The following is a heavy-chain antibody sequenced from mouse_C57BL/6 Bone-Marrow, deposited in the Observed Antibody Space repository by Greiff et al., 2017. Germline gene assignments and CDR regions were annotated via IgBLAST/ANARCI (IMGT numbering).Heavy chain of an antibody. CDR3: ASPRGYHWYFDV. CDR2: IDPEDGET. J-gene: IGHJ1*03. CDR1: GFNIKDYY. Sequence: VHVKQSGAELVKPGASVKLSCTASGFNIKDYYMHWVKQRTEQGLEWIGRIDPEDGETKYAPKFQGKATITADTSSNTAYLQLSSLTSEDTAVYYCASPRGYHWYFDVWGTGTTVTVSS. D-gene: IGHD2-2*01. V-gene: IGHV14-2*01.